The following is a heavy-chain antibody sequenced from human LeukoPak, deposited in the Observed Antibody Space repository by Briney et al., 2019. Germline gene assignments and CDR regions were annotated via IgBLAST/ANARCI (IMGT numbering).Heavy chain of an antibody. CDR3: AKGNYYGS. CDR2: ISYDGSNK. CDR1: GFTFSSYS. V-gene: IGHV3-30*18. J-gene: IGHJ4*02. Sequence: GGSLRLSRAASGFTFSSYSMSWVRQAPGKGLEWVAVISYDGSNKYYADSVKGRFTISRDNSKNTLYLQMNSLRAEDTAVYYCAKGNYYGSWGQGTLVTVSS. D-gene: IGHD3-10*01.